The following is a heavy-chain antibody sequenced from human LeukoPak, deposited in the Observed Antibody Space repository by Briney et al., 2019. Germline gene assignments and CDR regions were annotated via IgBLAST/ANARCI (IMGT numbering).Heavy chain of an antibody. D-gene: IGHD1-7*01. Sequence: GGSLRLSCAASRFNFRSYWMSWVRQAPGKGLEWVANIKQGGSEKYYVDSVKGRFTISRDDAKSSLYLQMNSLRAEDTAVYYCARGVSSNWDYLYFDYWGQGALVTVSS. CDR2: IKQGGSEK. CDR3: ARGVSSNWDYLYFDY. V-gene: IGHV3-7*01. CDR1: RFNFRSYW. J-gene: IGHJ4*02.